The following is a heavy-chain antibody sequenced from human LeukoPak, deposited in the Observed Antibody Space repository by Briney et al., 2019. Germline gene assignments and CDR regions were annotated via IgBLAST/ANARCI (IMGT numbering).Heavy chain of an antibody. CDR2: ISSSSSYI. Sequence: GGSLRLSCAASGFTFSGYSMNWVRQAPGKGLEWVSSISSSSSYIYYADSVKGRFTISRDNAKNSLYLQMNSLRAEDTAVYYCARDQGYCSSTSCYEFDYWGQGTLVTVSS. CDR3: ARDQGYCSSTSCYEFDY. J-gene: IGHJ4*02. V-gene: IGHV3-21*01. CDR1: GFTFSGYS. D-gene: IGHD2-2*01.